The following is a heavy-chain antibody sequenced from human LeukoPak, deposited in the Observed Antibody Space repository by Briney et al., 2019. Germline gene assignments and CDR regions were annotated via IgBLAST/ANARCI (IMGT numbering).Heavy chain of an antibody. CDR3: ARGPLTDDYYYYGMDV. V-gene: IGHV4-34*01. D-gene: IGHD2-21*02. J-gene: IGHJ6*02. Sequence: SETLSLTCAVYGGSFSGYYWSWIRQPPGKGLEWIGEINHSGSTNYNPSLKSRVTISVDTSKNQFSLKLSSVAAADTAVYYCARGPLTDDYYYYGMDVWGQGTTVTVSS. CDR1: GGSFSGYY. CDR2: INHSGST.